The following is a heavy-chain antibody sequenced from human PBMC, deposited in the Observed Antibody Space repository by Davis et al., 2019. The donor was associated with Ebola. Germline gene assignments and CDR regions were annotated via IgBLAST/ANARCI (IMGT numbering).Heavy chain of an antibody. CDR1: AYTFTSYG. J-gene: IGHJ3*02. CDR3: ARDPSGVITNGDDAFDI. V-gene: IGHV1-18*04. Sequence: ASVQVSCKASAYTFTSYGTSWVRQAPGQGREWMGWISAYNGNTNYAQKLQGRVTMTTDTSTSTAYMELMSLRSDDTAVYYCARDPSGVITNGDDAFDIWGQGTMVTVSS. D-gene: IGHD3-22*01. CDR2: ISAYNGNT.